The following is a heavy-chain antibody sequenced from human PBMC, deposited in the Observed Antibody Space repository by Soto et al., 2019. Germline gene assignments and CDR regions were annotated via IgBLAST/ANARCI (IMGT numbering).Heavy chain of an antibody. V-gene: IGHV4-59*01. CDR3: AREGDGYLNWFDP. CDR2: IYYSGST. D-gene: IGHD5-12*01. CDR1: GGSISSYY. Sequence: SETLSLTCTVSGGSISSYYWSWIRQPPGKGLEWIGYIYYSGSTNYNPSLKSRVTISVDTSKNQFSLKLSSVTAADTAVYHCAREGDGYLNWFDPWGQGTLVTVSS. J-gene: IGHJ5*02.